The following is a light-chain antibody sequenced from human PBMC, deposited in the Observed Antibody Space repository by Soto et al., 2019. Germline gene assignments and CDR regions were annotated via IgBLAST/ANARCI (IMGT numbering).Light chain of an antibody. V-gene: IGKV1-5*01. CDR1: QSIGTW. CDR3: QQSNTFPLT. J-gene: IGKJ5*01. CDR2: DAS. Sequence: DIQMTQSPSTLSASVGDRVTITCRASQSIGTWLAWYQHRPGKAPSLLIYDASTLRSGVPSRFSCSGSGTEFTLTISSLQADDFATYYCQQSNTFPLTFGQGTRLDIK.